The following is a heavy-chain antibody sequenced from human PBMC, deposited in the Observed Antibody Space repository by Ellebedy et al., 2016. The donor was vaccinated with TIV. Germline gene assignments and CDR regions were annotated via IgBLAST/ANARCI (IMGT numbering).Heavy chain of an antibody. CDR1: GGSFSGYY. CDR2: INHSGST. CDR3: AREAGSGCSGGSCYFCLFDY. Sequence: SETLSLTXAVYGGSFSGYYWSWIRQPPGKGLEWIGEINHSGSTNYNPSLKSRVTISVDTSKNQFSLKLSSVTAADTAVYYCAREAGSGCSGGSCYFCLFDYWGQGTLVTVSS. J-gene: IGHJ4*02. D-gene: IGHD2-15*01. V-gene: IGHV4-34*01.